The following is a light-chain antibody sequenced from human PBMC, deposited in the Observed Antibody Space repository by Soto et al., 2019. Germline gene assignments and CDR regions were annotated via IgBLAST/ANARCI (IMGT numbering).Light chain of an antibody. J-gene: IGKJ1*01. CDR3: QQRSNWPRT. V-gene: IGKV3-11*01. CDR2: DAS. CDR1: QSVSSY. Sequence: EIVWTQSPASLSLSPGGRATLTCRASQSVSSYLAWYQQKPGQAPRLLIYDASNRATGIPARFSGSGSGTDFTLTISSLESEDFAVYYCQQRSNWPRTFGQGTKVDI.